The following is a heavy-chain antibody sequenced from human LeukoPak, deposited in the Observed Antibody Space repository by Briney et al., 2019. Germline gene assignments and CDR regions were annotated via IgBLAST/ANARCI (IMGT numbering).Heavy chain of an antibody. J-gene: IGHJ6*02. CDR3: AREEAKYYYDSSGYYYYYYGMDV. CDR2: IKLDGSEK. Sequence: GGSLRLSCVASGFTFGKYWMSWVRQAPGKGLEWVANIKLDGSEKNYVDSVKGRFTISRDSSKNTLYLQMNSLRAEDTAVYYCAREEAKYYYDSSGYYYYYYGMDVWGQGTTVTVSS. V-gene: IGHV3-7*01. CDR1: GFTFGKYW. D-gene: IGHD3-22*01.